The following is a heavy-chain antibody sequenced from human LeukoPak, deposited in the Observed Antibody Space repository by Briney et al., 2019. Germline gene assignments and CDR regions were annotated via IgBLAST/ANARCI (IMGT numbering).Heavy chain of an antibody. CDR2: ITSGST. J-gene: IGHJ4*02. D-gene: IGHD6-13*01. CDR3: GVAAAGIVDFDY. CDR1: GFTFSSYA. Sequence: QPGGSLRLSCAASGFTFSSYAMSWVRQAPVKGLEWVSAITSGSTYYADSVKGRFTISRDNSKNTLYLQMNSLRAEDTAVYYCGVAAAGIVDFDYWGQGTLVTVSS. V-gene: IGHV3-23*01.